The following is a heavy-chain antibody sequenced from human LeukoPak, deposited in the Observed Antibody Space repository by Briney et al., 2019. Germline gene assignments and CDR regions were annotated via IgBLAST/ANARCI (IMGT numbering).Heavy chain of an antibody. CDR1: GYTSTTYY. V-gene: IGHV1-46*01. Sequence: GASVKVSCKASGYTSTTYYIHWVRQAPGQGLEWMGMINPSGGLTIYAQKFRGRVTMTRDTSTSTVYMELSSLRSEDTAVYYCARAEYSGSYYGSWGQGTLVSVSS. CDR3: ARAEYSGSYYGS. J-gene: IGHJ5*02. D-gene: IGHD1-26*01. CDR2: INPSGGLT.